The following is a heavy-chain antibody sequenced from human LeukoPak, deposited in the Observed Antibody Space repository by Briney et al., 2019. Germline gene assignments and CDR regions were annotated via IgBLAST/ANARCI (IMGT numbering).Heavy chain of an antibody. CDR2: ISAYNGNT. CDR1: GGTFSSYA. V-gene: IGHV1-18*01. Sequence: GASVKVSCKASGGTFSSYAISWVRQAPGQGLEWMGWISAYNGNTDYAQKLQGRVTMTTDTSTSTAYMELRSLRSDDTAVYYCARGFYYDSSGYPPDYWGQGTLVTVSS. CDR3: ARGFYYDSSGYPPDY. J-gene: IGHJ4*02. D-gene: IGHD3-22*01.